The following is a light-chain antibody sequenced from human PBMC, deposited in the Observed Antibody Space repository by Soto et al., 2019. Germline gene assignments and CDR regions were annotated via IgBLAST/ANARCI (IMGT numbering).Light chain of an antibody. V-gene: IGKV1-9*01. CDR1: QGISRY. J-gene: IGKJ5*01. Sequence: DIKMTQSPSTLSASVGDRVTITCLASQGISRYLAWYKQKPGKAPKLLRYVASTLQSGVPSRFSGSGSGTDFTLTISSLQPEDFETYYCQQFNSYPLTFGQGTRLEIK. CDR2: VAS. CDR3: QQFNSYPLT.